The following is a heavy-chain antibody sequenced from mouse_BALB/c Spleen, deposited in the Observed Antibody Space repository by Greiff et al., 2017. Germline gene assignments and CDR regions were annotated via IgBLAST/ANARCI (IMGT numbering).Heavy chain of an antibody. D-gene: IGHD1-2*01. CDR2: ISSGGSYT. CDR3: ARQRLTLFAY. V-gene: IGHV5-9-4*01. CDR1: GFTFSSYA. Sequence: EVQRVESGGGLVKPGGSLKLSCAASGFTFSSYAMSWVRQSPEKRLEWVAEISSGGSYTYYPDTVTGRFTISRDNAKNTLYLEMSSLRSEDTAMYYCARQRLTLFAYWGQGTLVTVSA. J-gene: IGHJ3*01.